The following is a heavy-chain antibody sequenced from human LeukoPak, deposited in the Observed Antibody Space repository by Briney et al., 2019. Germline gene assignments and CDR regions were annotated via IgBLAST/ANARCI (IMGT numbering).Heavy chain of an antibody. CDR3: ARDAIEYCSSTSCSRLFDY. J-gene: IGHJ4*02. CDR1: GYSFTSYG. CDR2: ISAYNGNT. Sequence: GASVKVSCKASGYSFTSYGISWVRQAPGQGLEWMGWISAYNGNTNYAQKLQGRVTMTTDTSTSTAYMELRSLRSDDTAVYYCARDAIEYCSSTSCSRLFDYWGQGTLVTVSS. D-gene: IGHD2-2*01. V-gene: IGHV1-18*01.